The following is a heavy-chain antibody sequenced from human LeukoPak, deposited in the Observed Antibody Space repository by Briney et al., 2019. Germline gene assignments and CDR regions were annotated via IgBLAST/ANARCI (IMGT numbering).Heavy chain of an antibody. D-gene: IGHD3-9*01. CDR2: ITGSGTST. CDR1: GSTFSNYA. J-gene: IGHJ4*02. Sequence: GASLTLSCVASGSTFSNYAMSWVRQAPGKGLEWVSAITGSGTSTYYADSLKGRFTISRDNSKNTVFLQMNSLRHEDTAIYYCVIWGDYDVLTGYYVPDYWGQGTLVTVSS. V-gene: IGHV3-23*01. CDR3: VIWGDYDVLTGYYVPDY.